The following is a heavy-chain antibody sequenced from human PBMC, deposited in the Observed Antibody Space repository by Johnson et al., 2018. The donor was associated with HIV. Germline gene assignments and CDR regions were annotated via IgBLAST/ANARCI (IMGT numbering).Heavy chain of an antibody. CDR3: ARTRKYTSGPPCAFDF. Sequence: VQLVESGGGLVQPGGSLRLSCAASGFTVSSNYMSWDRQAPGKGLEWVSDIYSGGSTYYADSVKGRFTISRDNSKNTLYLQMNSLRAEDTDVYYCARTRKYTSGPPCAFDFWGQRTMVTVSS. V-gene: IGHV3-66*01. CDR1: GFTVSSNY. D-gene: IGHD3-22*01. J-gene: IGHJ3*01. CDR2: IYSGGST.